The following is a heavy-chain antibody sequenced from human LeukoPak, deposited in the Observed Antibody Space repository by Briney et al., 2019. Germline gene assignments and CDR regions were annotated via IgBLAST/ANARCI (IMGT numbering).Heavy chain of an antibody. Sequence: PSETLSLTCTVSGGSISSGSYYWSWIRQPAGKGLEWIGRIYTSGSTNYNPSLKSRVTISVDTSKNQCSLKLSSVTAADTAVYYCASGYYYDSGYFQHWGQGTLVTVSS. CDR3: ASGYYYDSGYFQH. V-gene: IGHV4-61*02. J-gene: IGHJ1*01. D-gene: IGHD3-22*01. CDR1: GGSISSGSYY. CDR2: IYTSGST.